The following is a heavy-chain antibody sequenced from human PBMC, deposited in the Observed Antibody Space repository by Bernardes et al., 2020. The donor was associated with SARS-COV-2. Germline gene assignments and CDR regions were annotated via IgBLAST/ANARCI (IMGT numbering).Heavy chain of an antibody. CDR3: VRGSNSWYNAYDT. CDR2: ISTDGISS. J-gene: IGHJ3*02. Sequence: GGSLRLSCAASGFTVTNHWMHWVRQAPGEGLVWVSRISTDGISSYADSVKGRFTISRDNAKNTLFLQMNNLRAEDTAVYYCVRGSNSWYNAYDTWGQGTMVTVSS. D-gene: IGHD6-13*01. V-gene: IGHV3-74*01. CDR1: GFTVTNHW.